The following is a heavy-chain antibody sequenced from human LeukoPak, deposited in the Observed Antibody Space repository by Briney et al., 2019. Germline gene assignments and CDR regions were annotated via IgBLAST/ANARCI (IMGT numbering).Heavy chain of an antibody. J-gene: IGHJ4*02. CDR1: GFTFSSYS. CDR2: ISSSSSYI. V-gene: IGHV3-21*01. CDR3: ARAPPGYSSGWYTYFDY. D-gene: IGHD6-19*01. Sequence: TGGSLRLSCAASGFTFSSYSMNWVRQAPGKGLEWVSSISSSSSYIYYADSVKGRFTISRDNAKNSLYLQMNSLRAEDTAVYHCARAPPGYSSGWYTYFDYWGQGTLVTVSS.